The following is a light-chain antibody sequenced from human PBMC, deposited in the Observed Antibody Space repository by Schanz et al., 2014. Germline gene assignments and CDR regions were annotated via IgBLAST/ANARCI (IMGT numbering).Light chain of an antibody. CDR2: GAS. V-gene: IGKV3-20*01. CDR1: EGVASNY. J-gene: IGKJ2*02. CDR3: QQYGSSPCT. Sequence: EVVLTQSPGTLSLSPGEGVTLSCRASEGVASNYVAWYQQKPGQAPRLLIDGASTRVTGIPDRFRGRGSLTDFTLTISSLEPEDFAVYYCQQYGSSPCTFGQGTKLEIK.